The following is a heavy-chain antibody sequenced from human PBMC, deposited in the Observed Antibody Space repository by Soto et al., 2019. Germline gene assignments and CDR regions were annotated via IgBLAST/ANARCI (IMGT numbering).Heavy chain of an antibody. CDR1: GFTFSSYS. V-gene: IGHV4-34*01. J-gene: IGHJ6*02. D-gene: IGHD3-10*01. CDR3: ARGPAYGSGSYYQDYYYYGMDV. Sequence: GSLRLSCAASGFTFSSYSVNWVRQAPGKGLGWIGEINHSGSTNYNPSLKSRVTISVDTSKNQFSLKLSSVTAADTAVYYCARGPAYGSGSYYQDYYYYGMDVWGQGTTVTVSS. CDR2: INHSGST.